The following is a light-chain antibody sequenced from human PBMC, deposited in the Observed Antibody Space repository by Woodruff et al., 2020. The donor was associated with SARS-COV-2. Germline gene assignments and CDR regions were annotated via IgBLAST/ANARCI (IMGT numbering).Light chain of an antibody. CDR2: LGS. J-gene: IGKJ1*01. Sequence: PGEPASISCRSSQSLLHSNGYNYLDWYLQKPGQSPQLLIYLGSNRASGVPDRFSGSGSGTDFTLKISRVEAEDVGVYYCMQALQTPPTFGQGT. CDR1: QSLLHSNGYNY. CDR3: MQALQTPPT. V-gene: IGKV2-28*01.